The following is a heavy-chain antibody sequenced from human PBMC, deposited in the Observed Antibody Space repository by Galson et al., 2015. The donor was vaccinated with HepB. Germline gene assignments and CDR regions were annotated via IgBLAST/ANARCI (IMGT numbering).Heavy chain of an antibody. CDR3: ARGRGQLPLQFDY. V-gene: IGHV4-59*01. J-gene: IGHJ4*02. Sequence: ETLSLTCTVSGDSISTYYWHWIRPPPGKGLEWVCYTYYTGSTNYTPSFHSRVTISLDTSQNQYSLKLKSVTAAGTAVYYCARGRGQLPLQFDYWGQGVLVTVSS. CDR2: TYYTGST. D-gene: IGHD1-1*01. CDR1: GDSISTYY.